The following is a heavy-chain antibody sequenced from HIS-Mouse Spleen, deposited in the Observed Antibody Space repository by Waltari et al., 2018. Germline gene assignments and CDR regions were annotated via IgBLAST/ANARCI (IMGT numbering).Heavy chain of an antibody. Sequence: QVQLVQSGAEVKKPGASVKVSCKASGYTFTGYYMHWVRQAPGQGLGWMGWINPNSGGTNDEQKFQGRVTMTRDTSISTAYMELSRLRSDDTAVYYCARVRRWELRFDYWGQGTLVTVSS. CDR1: GYTFTGYY. V-gene: IGHV1-2*02. D-gene: IGHD1-26*01. CDR2: INPNSGGT. J-gene: IGHJ4*02. CDR3: ARVRRWELRFDY.